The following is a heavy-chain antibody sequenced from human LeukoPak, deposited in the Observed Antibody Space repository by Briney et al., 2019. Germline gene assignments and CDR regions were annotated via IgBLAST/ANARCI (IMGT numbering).Heavy chain of an antibody. V-gene: IGHV1-46*01. Sequence: ASVKVSCKASLYTFTSYYMHWVRQAPGQGLEWMGIINPSGGSTSYAQKFQGRVTITRDTSTTTVYMELSSLRSEHTAVYFCARTEGIAMVRVPPGYWGEGTLVTVS. CDR2: INPSGGST. CDR1: LYTFTSYY. CDR3: ARTEGIAMVRVPPGY. D-gene: IGHD3-10*01. J-gene: IGHJ4*02.